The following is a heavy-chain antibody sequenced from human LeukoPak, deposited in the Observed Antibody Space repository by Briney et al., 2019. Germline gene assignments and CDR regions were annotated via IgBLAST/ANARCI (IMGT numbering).Heavy chain of an antibody. V-gene: IGHV3-23*01. CDR2: ISQSGDIK. CDR3: AKNITS. J-gene: IGHJ4*02. CDR1: GFIFSQYD. Sequence: QPGGSLRLSCAASGFIFSQYDMIWVRQAPGKGLEWVSGISQSGDIKNHADSVKGRFTISRDNSKNTLYLQMNSLRVEDTAIYYCAKNITSWGQGILVTVSS. D-gene: IGHD1-14*01.